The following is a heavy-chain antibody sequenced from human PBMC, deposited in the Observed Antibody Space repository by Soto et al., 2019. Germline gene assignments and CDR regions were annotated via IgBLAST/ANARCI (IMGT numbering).Heavy chain of an antibody. CDR1: GYTFTGYY. Sequence: ASVKVSCKASGYTFTGYYMHWVRQAPGQGLEWMGWINPNSGGTNYAQKFQGWVTMTRDTSISTAYMELSRLRSDDTAVYYCARDRRLITYDFWRGPTYNWFDPWGQGTLVTVSS. CDR2: INPNSGGT. J-gene: IGHJ5*02. CDR3: ARDRRLITYDFWRGPTYNWFDP. V-gene: IGHV1-2*04. D-gene: IGHD3-3*01.